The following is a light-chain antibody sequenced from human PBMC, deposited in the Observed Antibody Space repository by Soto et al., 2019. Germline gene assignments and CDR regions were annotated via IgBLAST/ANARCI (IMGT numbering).Light chain of an antibody. CDR1: QSISSD. Sequence: EILMPQSVDTLSVSPGERATLSCRSSQSISSDVAWYQRKPCQTPKLLLYDASTRATGIPARFSGSGSGTEFALTISSLQAEEFAVYYCQQSNVWPLTFGGGTKVEFK. CDR3: QQSNVWPLT. CDR2: DAS. J-gene: IGKJ4*01. V-gene: IGKV3-15*01.